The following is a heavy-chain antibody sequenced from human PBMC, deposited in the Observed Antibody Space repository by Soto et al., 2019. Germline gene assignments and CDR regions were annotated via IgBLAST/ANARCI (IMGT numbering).Heavy chain of an antibody. CDR2: VDFEDGET. CDR3: STTAVTSTGTLDY. V-gene: IGHV1-24*01. CDR1: GYTLSELS. D-gene: IGHD1-7*01. Sequence: QVPVVQSGAEVKKPGASVKVSCKVSGYTLSELSMHWVRQAPGKGLEWMGVVDFEDGETIYAQKFQGRLTIIEDTSRDTAFLELSGLRPEVTAVYYCSTTAVTSTGTLDYWGQGTLVAVSS. J-gene: IGHJ4*02.